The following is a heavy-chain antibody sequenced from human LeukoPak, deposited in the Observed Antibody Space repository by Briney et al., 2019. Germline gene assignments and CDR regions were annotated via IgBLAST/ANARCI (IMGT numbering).Heavy chain of an antibody. CDR3: ARLVATSPRFDY. CDR1: GGSISSSSYY. Sequence: SGTLSLTCTVSGGSISSSSYYWGWIRQPPGKGLEWIGSIYYSGSTYYNPSLKSRVTISVDTSKNQFSLKLSSVTAADTAVYYCARLVATSPRFDYWGQGTLVTVSS. D-gene: IGHD5-12*01. V-gene: IGHV4-39*01. J-gene: IGHJ4*02. CDR2: IYYSGST.